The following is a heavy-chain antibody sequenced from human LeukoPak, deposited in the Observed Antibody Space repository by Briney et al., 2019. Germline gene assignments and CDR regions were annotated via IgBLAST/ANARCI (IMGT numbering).Heavy chain of an antibody. Sequence: PGGSLRLSCAASGFSFSTYALSWVRQASGKGLEWVSATSGNGAKTYYADSVRGRFTISRDNSKNTLYLQMNSLRAEDTAVYYCAKDRSYCSSTSCYVGNFHYWGQGTLVTVSS. D-gene: IGHD2-2*01. CDR3: AKDRSYCSSTSCYVGNFHY. V-gene: IGHV3-23*01. J-gene: IGHJ4*02. CDR2: TSGNGAKT. CDR1: GFSFSTYA.